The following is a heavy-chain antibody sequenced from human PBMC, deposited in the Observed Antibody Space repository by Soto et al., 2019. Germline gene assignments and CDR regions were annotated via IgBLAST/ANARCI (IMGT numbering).Heavy chain of an antibody. J-gene: IGHJ6*02. CDR3: AKEVRRAVRHCSGGSCPAYYYGMDV. D-gene: IGHD2-15*01. V-gene: IGHV3-43*01. Sequence: LGGSLRLSCAASGFTFDDYTMHWVRQAPGKGLEWVSLISWDGGSTYYADSVKGRFTISRDNSKNSLYLQMNGLRTEDTALYYCAKEVRRAVRHCSGGSCPAYYYGMDVWGQGTTVTVSS. CDR2: ISWDGGST. CDR1: GFTFDDYT.